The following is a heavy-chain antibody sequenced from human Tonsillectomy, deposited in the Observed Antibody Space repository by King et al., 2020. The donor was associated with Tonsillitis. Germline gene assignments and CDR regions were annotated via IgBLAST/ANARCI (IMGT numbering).Heavy chain of an antibody. Sequence: VQLVESGGGVVQPGRSLRLSCAASGFIFNNYGMHWVLQAPGKGLEWVAVISYDGSNKYYAESVKCRFTTSRDNSKNTLYLQMNSLGTEDTAIYYCAKAQLPLRIVAPADPWGQGTLVTVSS. J-gene: IGHJ5*02. CDR2: ISYDGSNK. CDR1: GFIFNNYG. V-gene: IGHV3-30*18. D-gene: IGHD5-12*01. CDR3: AKAQLPLRIVAPADP.